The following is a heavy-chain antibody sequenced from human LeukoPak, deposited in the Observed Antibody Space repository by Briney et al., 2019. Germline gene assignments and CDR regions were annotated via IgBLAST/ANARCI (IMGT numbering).Heavy chain of an antibody. Sequence: EASVKLSCKASGYTFTSYCISWVRQAPGQGLEWMGWISAYNGNTNYAQKLQGRVTMTTDTSTSTAYMELRSLRSDDTAVYYCARENYGSGSYWFDPWGQGTLVTVSS. CDR1: GYTFTSYC. J-gene: IGHJ5*02. CDR2: ISAYNGNT. V-gene: IGHV1-18*01. CDR3: ARENYGSGSYWFDP. D-gene: IGHD3-10*01.